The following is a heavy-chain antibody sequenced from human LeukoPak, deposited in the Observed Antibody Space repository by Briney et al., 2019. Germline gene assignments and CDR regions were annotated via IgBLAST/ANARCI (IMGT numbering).Heavy chain of an antibody. D-gene: IGHD2-15*01. CDR2: INWNGGNT. CDR3: ARSWVGGSPYYYYYMDV. Sequence: GGSLRLSCSAYGFTFDDYGMSWVRQAPGKGLEWVSGINWNGGNTGYADSVKGRFTISRDNAKNSLYLQMNSLRAEDTALYYCARSWVGGSPYYYYYMDVWGKGTTVTVSS. V-gene: IGHV3-20*04. CDR1: GFTFDDYG. J-gene: IGHJ6*03.